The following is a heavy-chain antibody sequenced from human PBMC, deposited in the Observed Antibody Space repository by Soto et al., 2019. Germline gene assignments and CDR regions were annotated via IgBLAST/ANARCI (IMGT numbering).Heavy chain of an antibody. CDR3: ARGSSESPRRWFDP. D-gene: IGHD2-2*01. Sequence: SETLSLTCIVSGGSISSYYWSWIRQPPGKGLEWIGYIYYSGSTKYNPSLKSRVTISVDTSRNQFSLKLNSVSAADTAVYYCARGSSESPRRWFDPWGQGTLVTVSS. CDR1: GGSISSYY. CDR2: IYYSGST. J-gene: IGHJ5*02. V-gene: IGHV4-59*01.